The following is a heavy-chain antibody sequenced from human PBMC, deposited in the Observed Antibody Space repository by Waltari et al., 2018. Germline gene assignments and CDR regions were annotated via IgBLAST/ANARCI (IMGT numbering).Heavy chain of an antibody. CDR2: VRSKHNNFAT. J-gene: IGHJ4*02. Sequence: EVQVVESGGGFIQTGESLRLSCVASGVTIGGTAMEWVRQSPGKGLQWIGRVRSKHNNFATVYAESMRGRSMVSRNASMNTAYLQIDSVTPDDTAVYYCTTGIVELESERAAFWGRGVLVTVTS. CDR1: GVTIGGTA. CDR3: TTGIVELESERAAF. V-gene: IGHV3-73*01. D-gene: IGHD1-1*01.